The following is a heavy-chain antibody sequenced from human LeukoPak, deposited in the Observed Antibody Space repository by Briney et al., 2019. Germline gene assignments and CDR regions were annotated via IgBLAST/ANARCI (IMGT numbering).Heavy chain of an antibody. J-gene: IGHJ4*02. CDR2: IYYSGST. CDR3: ARGVVVVAAVDY. D-gene: IGHD2-15*01. CDR1: GGSISSGDYY. Sequence: PSQTLSLTCTVSGGSISSGDYYWSWIRQPPGKVLEWIGYIYYSGSTYYNPSLKSRVTISVDTSKNQYSLKLSSVTAADTAVYYCARGVVVVAAVDYWGQGTLVTVSS. V-gene: IGHV4-30-4*01.